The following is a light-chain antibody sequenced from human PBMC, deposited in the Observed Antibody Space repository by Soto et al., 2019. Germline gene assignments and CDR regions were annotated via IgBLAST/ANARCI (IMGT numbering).Light chain of an antibody. CDR1: SSDVGRYNL. CDR3: YSYAGSTTFVV. J-gene: IGLJ2*01. Sequence: QSVLTQPASVSGSPGQSITISCTGTSSDVGRYNLVSWFQQHPGKAPKLMIYEVTKRPSGVSNRFSASTSGNTASLTISGLQAEDEADYYCYSYAGSTTFVVFGGGTKVTVL. CDR2: EVT. V-gene: IGLV2-23*02.